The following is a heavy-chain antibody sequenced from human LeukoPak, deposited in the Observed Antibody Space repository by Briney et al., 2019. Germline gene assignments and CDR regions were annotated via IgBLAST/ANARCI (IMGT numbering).Heavy chain of an antibody. CDR3: ARVYYQDSGTSYRHLGY. D-gene: IGHD3-22*01. J-gene: IGHJ4*02. V-gene: IGHV3-7*01. CDR2: IKQDGSEK. Sequence: AGGSLRLSCAASGFTFSNYCMTWVRQVPGKGLEWVASIKQDGSEKYFLDSVKGRFTISRDNAENSLYLQMNSLRAEDTAVYYCARVYYQDSGTSYRHLGYWGQGTLVTVSS. CDR1: GFTFSNYC.